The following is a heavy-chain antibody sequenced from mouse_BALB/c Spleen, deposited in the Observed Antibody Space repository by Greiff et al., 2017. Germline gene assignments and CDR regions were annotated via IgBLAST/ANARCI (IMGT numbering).Heavy chain of an antibody. Sequence: EVQLQQSGAELVKPGASVKLSCTASGFNIKDTYMHWVKQRPEQGLEWIGRIDPANGNTKYDPKFQGKATIPADTSSNTAYLQLSSLTSEDTAVYYCARRFITTVVVPFDYWGQGTTLTVSS. CDR3: ARRFITTVVVPFDY. CDR1: GFNIKDTY. V-gene: IGHV14-3*02. D-gene: IGHD1-1*01. J-gene: IGHJ2*01. CDR2: IDPANGNT.